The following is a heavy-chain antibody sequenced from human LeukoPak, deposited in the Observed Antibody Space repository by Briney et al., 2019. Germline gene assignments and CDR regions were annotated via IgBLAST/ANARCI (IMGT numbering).Heavy chain of an antibody. D-gene: IGHD6-19*01. Sequence: PGGSLRLSCAASGFTVTSNYISWVRQGPGKGLEWVSVIYSGGNTYYGDSVKGRFTISRDHSKNTLYLQMKSLRAENTAVYYCARELEIAVAGTLGYWGQGTLVTVSS. V-gene: IGHV3-53*01. CDR1: GFTVTSNY. CDR2: IYSGGNT. J-gene: IGHJ4*02. CDR3: ARELEIAVAGTLGY.